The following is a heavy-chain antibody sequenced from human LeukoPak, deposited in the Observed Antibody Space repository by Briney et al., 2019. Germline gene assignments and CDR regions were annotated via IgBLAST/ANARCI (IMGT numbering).Heavy chain of an antibody. CDR3: ARERGGVMVYDF. J-gene: IGHJ4*02. D-gene: IGHD2-8*01. V-gene: IGHV4-59*12. Sequence: SETLSLTCTVSGGSISSYYWSWIRQPPGKGLEWIGYIYYSGSTNYNPSLKSRVTISVDTSKNQFSLQLNSVTPEDTAVYYCARERGGVMVYDFWGQGTLVTVSS. CDR2: IYYSGST. CDR1: GGSISSYY.